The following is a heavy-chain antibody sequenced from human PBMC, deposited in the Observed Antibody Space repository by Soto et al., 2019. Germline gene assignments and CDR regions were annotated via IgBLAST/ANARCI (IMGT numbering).Heavy chain of an antibody. V-gene: IGHV3-33*01. CDR3: ARNVGSSDSSRWFGT. CDR2: IWYDGTTT. CDR1: GFTLSNYG. Sequence: QVQLVESGGGVVQPGRSLTLSCVASGFTLSNYGMHWVRQAPGKGLEWVAVIWYDGTTTYSADSVKGRFSISRDNSKNALFLQLSSLRAEDTAVYYCARNVGSSDSSRWFGTWGQGTLVTVSP. J-gene: IGHJ5*02. D-gene: IGHD3-10*02.